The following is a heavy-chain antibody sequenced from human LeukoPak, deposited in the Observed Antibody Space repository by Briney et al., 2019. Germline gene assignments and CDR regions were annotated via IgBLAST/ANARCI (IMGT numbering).Heavy chain of an antibody. CDR2: IYPGDSDT. D-gene: IGHD3-22*01. V-gene: IGHV5-51*01. Sequence: GESLKISCKGSGYSFTSYWIGWVRQMPGKGLEWMGIIYPGDSDTRYSPSFQGQVTISADKSISTAYLQWSSLKASDTATYYCARGSRLIYNWFDPWGQGTLVTVSS. CDR3: ARGSRLIYNWFDP. CDR1: GYSFTSYW. J-gene: IGHJ5*02.